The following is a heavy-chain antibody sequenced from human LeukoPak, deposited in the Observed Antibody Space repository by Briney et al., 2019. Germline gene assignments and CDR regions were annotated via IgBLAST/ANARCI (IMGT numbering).Heavy chain of an antibody. Sequence: GASVKVSCKASGGTFSSYAISWVRQAPGQGLEWMGGIIPIFGTANYAQKFQGRVTITADESTSTAYMELSSLRSEDTAGYYCASGGYYDSSGYSDYWGQGTLVTVSS. CDR3: ASGGYYDSSGYSDY. V-gene: IGHV1-69*13. D-gene: IGHD3-22*01. J-gene: IGHJ4*02. CDR2: IIPIFGTA. CDR1: GGTFSSYA.